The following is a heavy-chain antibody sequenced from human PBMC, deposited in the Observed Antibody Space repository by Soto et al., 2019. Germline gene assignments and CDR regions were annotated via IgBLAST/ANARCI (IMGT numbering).Heavy chain of an antibody. Sequence: QVQLVESGGGVVQPGRSLRLSCAASGFTFSSSALHWVRQAPGKGLEWVAVISYDGRNEYYTDSVKGRFTISRDNSKNTLYLQMNNLRVDDAAVYYCAGRGYGELDYWGQGTLVTVSS. D-gene: IGHD2-21*01. V-gene: IGHV3-30*04. J-gene: IGHJ4*02. CDR3: AGRGYGELDY. CDR1: GFTFSSSA. CDR2: ISYDGRNE.